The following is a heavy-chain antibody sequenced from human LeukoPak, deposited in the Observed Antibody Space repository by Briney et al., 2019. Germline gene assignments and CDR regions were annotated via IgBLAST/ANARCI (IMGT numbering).Heavy chain of an antibody. CDR2: INEDGSGK. CDR3: ARGRSIAN. V-gene: IGHV3-7*01. Sequence: GGSLRLSCAASGFTFSNYWMSWVRRAPGKGLEWVANINEDGSGKYSVDSVKGRFTISRDNARNSLYLQMNSVRVEDTALYFCARGRSIANWGQGTLVTVSS. CDR1: GFTFSNYW. J-gene: IGHJ4*02.